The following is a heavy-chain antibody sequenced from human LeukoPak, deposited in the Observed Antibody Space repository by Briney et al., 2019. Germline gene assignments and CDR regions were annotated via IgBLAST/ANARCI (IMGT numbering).Heavy chain of an antibody. CDR3: TMRSGSYYFDTFDI. J-gene: IGHJ3*02. V-gene: IGHV1-18*01. CDR1: GYTLTSYG. D-gene: IGHD1-26*01. CDR2: ISAYNGNT. Sequence: ASVKVSCKASGYTLTSYGISWVRQAPGQGLEWMGWISAYNGNTNYAQKLQGRVTMTTDTSTSTAYMELRSLRSDDTAVYYCTMRSGSYYFDTFDIWGQGTMVTVSS.